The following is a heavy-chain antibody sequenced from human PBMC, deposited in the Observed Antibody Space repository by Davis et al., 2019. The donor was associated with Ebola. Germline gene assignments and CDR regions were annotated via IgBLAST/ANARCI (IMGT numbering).Heavy chain of an antibody. J-gene: IGHJ4*02. CDR1: GGSISSYY. CDR2: IYYSGST. Sequence: MPSETLSLTCTVSGGSISSYYWSWIRQPPGKGLEWIGYIYYSGSTNYNSSLKSRVTISVDTSKNQFSLKLSSVTAADTAVYYCARAPNYSGYFDYWGQGTLVTVSS. V-gene: IGHV4-59*01. CDR3: ARAPNYSGYFDY. D-gene: IGHD4-11*01.